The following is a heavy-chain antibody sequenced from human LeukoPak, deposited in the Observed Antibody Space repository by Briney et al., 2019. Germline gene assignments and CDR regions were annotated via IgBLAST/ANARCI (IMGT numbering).Heavy chain of an antibody. CDR3: ARVAGGSSGYYYGDYFDY. CDR1: GGSISSSNW. CDR2: IYHSGST. D-gene: IGHD3-22*01. V-gene: IGHV4-4*02. Sequence: PSGTLSLTCAVSGGSISSSNWGCWVRQPPGKGLEWIGEIYHSGSTNYNPSLKSRVTISVDKSKNQFSLKLSSVTAADTAVYYCARVAGGSSGYYYGDYFDYWGQGTLVTVSS. J-gene: IGHJ4*02.